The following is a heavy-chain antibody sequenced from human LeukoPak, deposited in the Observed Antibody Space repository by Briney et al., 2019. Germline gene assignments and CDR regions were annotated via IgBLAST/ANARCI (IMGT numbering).Heavy chain of an antibody. CDR3: AREKVDTAMVTSPRKYYYYMDV. J-gene: IGHJ6*03. D-gene: IGHD5-18*01. CDR1: GRSISSYY. Sequence: SETLSLTCTVSGRSISSYYWSWIRQPPGKGLEWIAYIHYIGSANYPPSLKSRVTISVDTSKNQFPLKLSSVTAADTAVYYCAREKVDTAMVTSPRKYYYYMDVWDKGTTVTVSS. CDR2: IHYIGSA. V-gene: IGHV4-59*01.